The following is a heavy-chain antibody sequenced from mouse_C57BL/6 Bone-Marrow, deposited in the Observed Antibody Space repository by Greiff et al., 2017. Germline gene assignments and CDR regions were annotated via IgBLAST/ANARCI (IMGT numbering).Heavy chain of an antibody. Sequence: EVHLVESGGGLVQPGGSLKLSCAASGFTFSDYYMYWVRQTPEKRLEWVAYISNGGGSTYYPDTVKGRFTISRDNAKNTLYLQMSRLKSEDTAMYYCARHSGPAWFAYWGQGTLVTVSA. V-gene: IGHV5-12*01. CDR3: ARHSGPAWFAY. CDR1: GFTFSDYY. CDR2: ISNGGGST. J-gene: IGHJ3*01.